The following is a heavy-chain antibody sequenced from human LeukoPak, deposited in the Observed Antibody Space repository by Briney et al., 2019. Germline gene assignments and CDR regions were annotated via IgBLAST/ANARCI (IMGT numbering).Heavy chain of an antibody. D-gene: IGHD3-10*01. J-gene: IGHJ5*02. CDR1: GGSFSGYY. Sequence: SETLSLTCAVYGGSFSGYYWNWIRQPPGKGLEWIGEINHSGSTNYNPSLKSRVTISVDTSKNQFSLKLSSVTAADTAVYYCARERMVRGVITPWGQGTLVTVSS. V-gene: IGHV4-34*01. CDR2: INHSGST. CDR3: ARERMVRGVITP.